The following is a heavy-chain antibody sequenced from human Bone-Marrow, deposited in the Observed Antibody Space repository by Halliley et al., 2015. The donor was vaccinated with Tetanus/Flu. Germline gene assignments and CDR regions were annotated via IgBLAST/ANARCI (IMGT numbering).Heavy chain of an antibody. V-gene: IGHV4-39*01. J-gene: IGHJ6*02. CDR3: ARHQRGFDFWSGYRMDV. D-gene: IGHD3-3*01. CDR2: VYYSGST. Sequence: SVYYSGSTSHTPSLKSRVPISVDTSKNQFFLNLTSGAAADTAVYFCARHQRGFDFWSGYRMDVWGQGTTVTVSS.